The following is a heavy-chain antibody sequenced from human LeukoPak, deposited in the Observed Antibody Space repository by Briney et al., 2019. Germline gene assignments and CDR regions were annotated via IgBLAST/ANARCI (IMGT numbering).Heavy chain of an antibody. V-gene: IGHV4-4*02. CDR3: ARSIGSSGYYLFDY. J-gene: IGHJ4*02. CDR1: GGSISSSNW. Sequence: PSGTLSLTCAVSGGSISSSNWWSWVRQPPGKGLEWIGEIYHSGSTSYNPSLKSRVTISVDKSKNQFSLNLSSVTAADTAVYYCARSIGSSGYYLFDYWGQGTLVTVSS. CDR2: IYHSGST. D-gene: IGHD3-22*01.